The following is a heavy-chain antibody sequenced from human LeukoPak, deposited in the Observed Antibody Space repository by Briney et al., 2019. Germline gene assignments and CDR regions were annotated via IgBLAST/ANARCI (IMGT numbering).Heavy chain of an antibody. Sequence: SQTLSLTCAISGDSVSSNSAAWNWFRQSPSRGLECLGRTYYRSQWHTDYGTSVKSRITITADTSTNQFSLQLKSVSPEDTAVYYCARGAATIDQGGQGTLVTVSS. J-gene: IGHJ4*02. CDR2: TYYRSQWHT. V-gene: IGHV6-1*01. CDR1: GDSVSSNSAA. CDR3: ARGAATIDQ. D-gene: IGHD4/OR15-4a*01.